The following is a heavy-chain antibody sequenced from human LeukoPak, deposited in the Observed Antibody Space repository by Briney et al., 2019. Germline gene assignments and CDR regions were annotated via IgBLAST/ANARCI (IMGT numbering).Heavy chain of an antibody. V-gene: IGHV3-23*01. J-gene: IGHJ4*02. CDR1: GFTFSSYA. CDR3: AKDGGFWSGYGYYFDY. CDR2: ISGSGGST. D-gene: IGHD3-3*01. Sequence: PGGSLRLSCAASGFTFSSYAMSWVRQAPGKGLEWVSAISGSGGSTYYADSVKGRFTISRDNSKNTLYLQMNSLRVEDTAVYYCAKDGGFWSGYGYYFDYWGQGTLVTVSS.